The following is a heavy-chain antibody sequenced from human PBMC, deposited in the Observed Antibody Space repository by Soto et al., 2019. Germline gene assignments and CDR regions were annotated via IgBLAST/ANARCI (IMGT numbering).Heavy chain of an antibody. CDR3: AKDRDSYGQLYYFDS. J-gene: IGHJ4*02. D-gene: IGHD5-18*01. V-gene: IGHV3-23*01. CDR1: GFAFGTYA. CDR2: VGYSGVST. Sequence: PGGSLRLSCAASGFAFGTYAMSWVRQSPGKGLEWVSTVGYSGVSTYYADSVKGRFTISRDNSKNTLSLQMNSLRAEDTAVYYCAKDRDSYGQLYYFDSWRQGTLFTVSS.